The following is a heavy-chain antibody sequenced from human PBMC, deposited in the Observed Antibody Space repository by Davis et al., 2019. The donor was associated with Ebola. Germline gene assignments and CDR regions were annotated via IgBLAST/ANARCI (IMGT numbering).Heavy chain of an antibody. CDR2: ISYDGSNK. D-gene: IGHD6-19*01. CDR1: GFTFSSYG. V-gene: IGHV3-30*03. J-gene: IGHJ5*02. Sequence: PGGSLRLSCAASGFTFSSYGMHWVRQAPGKGLEWVAVISYDGSNKYYADSVKGRFTISRDYSKNTLYLQMNSLRAEDTAVYYCSGLGASSGWYLPWGQGTLVTVSS. CDR3: SGLGASSGWYLP.